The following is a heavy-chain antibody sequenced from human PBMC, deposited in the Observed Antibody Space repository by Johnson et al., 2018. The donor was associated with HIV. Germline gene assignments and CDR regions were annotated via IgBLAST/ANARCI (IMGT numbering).Heavy chain of an antibody. J-gene: IGHJ3*02. Sequence: QMLLVESGGGLVKPGGSLRLSCAASGFTFSDYYMSWIRQAPGTGLAWVSYISSSGSTIYYADSVKGRFTISRDNAKNSLYLQMNSLRAEDTAVYYCARVGDGSGYYFDAFDIWGQGTMVTVSS. CDR2: ISSSGSTI. D-gene: IGHD3-22*01. V-gene: IGHV3-11*04. CDR1: GFTFSDYY. CDR3: ARVGDGSGYYFDAFDI.